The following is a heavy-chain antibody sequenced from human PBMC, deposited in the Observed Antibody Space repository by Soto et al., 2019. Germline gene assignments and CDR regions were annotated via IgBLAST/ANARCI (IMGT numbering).Heavy chain of an antibody. D-gene: IGHD3-22*01. J-gene: IGHJ4*02. CDR3: ARHQSPQEYYYDSSGGFDY. CDR1: GGSFSGYY. CDR2: INHSGST. Sequence: PSETLSLTCAVYGGSFSGYYWSWIRQPPGKGLEWIGEINHSGSTNYNPSLKSRVTISVDTSKNQFSLKLSSVTAADTAVYYCARHQSPQEYYYDSSGGFDYWGQGTLVTVSS. V-gene: IGHV4-34*01.